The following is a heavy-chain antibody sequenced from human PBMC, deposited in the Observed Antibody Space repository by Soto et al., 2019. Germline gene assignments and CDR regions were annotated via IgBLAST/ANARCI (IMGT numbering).Heavy chain of an antibody. J-gene: IGHJ4*02. CDR1: GFTFSSYA. D-gene: IGHD6-19*01. Sequence: EAQMLESWGGLVQPGGSLRLSCAASGFTFSSYAMSWVRQAPGKGLEWVSAISGSGGSTYYADFVKGRFTISRDNSKNTLYLQMNSLRAEDTAVYYCAKGSSGWYERFDYWGQGTLVTVSS. CDR3: AKGSSGWYERFDY. CDR2: ISGSGGST. V-gene: IGHV3-23*01.